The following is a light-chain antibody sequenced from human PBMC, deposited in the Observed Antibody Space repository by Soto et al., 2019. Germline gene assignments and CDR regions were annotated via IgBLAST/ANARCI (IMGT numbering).Light chain of an antibody. CDR3: LQVYNYPLT. CDR2: AAS. V-gene: IGKV1-6*01. J-gene: IGKJ4*01. CDR1: QGIRND. Sequence: IQLTQAPSFLSASVGDRVIITCRASQGIRNDLGWYQQKPGKAPNLLIYAASSLQSGVPSTFSGSGSGTDFTLTISSLQPEDFATYYCLQVYNYPLTFGGGTKVDIK.